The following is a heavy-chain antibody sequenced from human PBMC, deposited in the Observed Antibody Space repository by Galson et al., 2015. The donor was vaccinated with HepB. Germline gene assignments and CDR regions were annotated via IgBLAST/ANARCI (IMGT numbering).Heavy chain of an antibody. Sequence: PALVKPTQTLTLTCTLSGVSLSTSGVSVAWIRQPPGKALEWLATIFWNENNDRTPSLKTRLSISTDTSKSLVVLSLTNVDPADTATYFFAYRTLYTNVWWSGHYFNYWGQGTLVTVS. CDR3: AYRTLYTNVWWSGHYFNY. V-gene: IGHV2-5*01. D-gene: IGHD2-8*01. CDR2: IFWNENN. CDR1: GVSLSTSGVS. J-gene: IGHJ4*02.